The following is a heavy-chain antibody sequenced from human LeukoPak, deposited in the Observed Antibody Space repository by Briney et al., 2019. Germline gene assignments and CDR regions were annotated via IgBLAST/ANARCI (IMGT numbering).Heavy chain of an antibody. J-gene: IGHJ4*02. CDR2: ISGSGGST. CDR1: GFTFSSYA. CDR3: AKDRRYSGYDLTLKVDY. V-gene: IGHV3-23*01. D-gene: IGHD5-12*01. Sequence: GGSLRLSCAASGFTFSSYAMSWVRQAPGKGLDWVSAISGSGGSTYYADSVKGRFTISRDNSKNTLYLQMNSLRAEDTAVYYCAKDRRYSGYDLTLKVDYWGQGTLVTVSS.